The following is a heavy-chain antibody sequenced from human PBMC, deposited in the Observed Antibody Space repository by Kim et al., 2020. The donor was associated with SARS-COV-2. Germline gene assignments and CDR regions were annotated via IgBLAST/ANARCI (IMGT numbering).Heavy chain of an antibody. V-gene: IGHV3-21*01. Sequence: GGSLRLSCAASGFTFGSYSMNWVRQAPGKGLEWVASISSSSCDGSYAYAVKGRCTISRDNDKNSLYLQMNSMRAEDTAVYYCARVSTYSSSSGVLYYYYGMDVWGQGTTVTVSS. CDR2: ISSSSCDG. CDR1: GFTFGSYS. J-gene: IGHJ6*02. CDR3: ARVSTYSSSSGVLYYYYGMDV. D-gene: IGHD6-6*01.